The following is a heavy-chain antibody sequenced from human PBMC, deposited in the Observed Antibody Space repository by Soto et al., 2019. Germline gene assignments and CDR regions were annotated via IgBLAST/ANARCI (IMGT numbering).Heavy chain of an antibody. CDR1: GYTFTSYG. J-gene: IGHJ6*02. D-gene: IGHD3-3*01. Sequence: QVQLVQSGAEVKKPGASVKVSCKASGYTFTSYGISWVRQAPGQGLEWMGRISAYNGNTNDAQKLQGRVTMTTDTSTSTAYMELRSLRSDDTAVYYCAREINFRAYDFWSCHIYYYSGMEVWGQGTTVTVSS. CDR3: AREINFRAYDFWSCHIYYYSGMEV. CDR2: ISAYNGNT. V-gene: IGHV1-18*04.